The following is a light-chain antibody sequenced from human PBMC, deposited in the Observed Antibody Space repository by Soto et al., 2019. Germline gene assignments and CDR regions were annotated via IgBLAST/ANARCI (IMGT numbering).Light chain of an antibody. V-gene: IGKV1-5*03. CDR3: QQYNSYSRT. CDR2: KAT. J-gene: IGKJ1*01. CDR1: QSVRTW. Sequence: LSMSPDTLSATESDRVTITCRASQSVRTWLAWFQQKPGKAPKLLIYKATTLESGVPSRFSGSGSGTEFTLTISSLQPDDFATYYCQQYNSYSRTFGQGTKVDIK.